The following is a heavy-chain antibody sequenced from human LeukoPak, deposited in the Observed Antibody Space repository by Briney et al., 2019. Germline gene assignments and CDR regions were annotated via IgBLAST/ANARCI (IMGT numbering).Heavy chain of an antibody. J-gene: IGHJ4*02. CDR2: INPNSGGT. V-gene: IGHV1-2*02. D-gene: IGHD6-19*01. CDR1: GYTYTAYY. Sequence: ASVKVSCKASGYTYTAYYLHWVRQATGQGLEWMGWINPNSGGTHYAQKFQGRVTMTRDTSISTVYMELSSLRSDDTAVYYCARVSAGYTSGWHFDYWGQGTLVTVSS. CDR3: ARVSAGYTSGWHFDY.